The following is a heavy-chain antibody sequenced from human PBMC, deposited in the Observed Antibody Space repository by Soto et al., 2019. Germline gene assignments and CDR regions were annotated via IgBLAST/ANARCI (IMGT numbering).Heavy chain of an antibody. Sequence: PWWSTGLSCEACRFSVSRVSMNWVRQVPGKGLEWVASISSGSSDTWYADSVKGRFIISRDNAQHSLFLQMNTLRPEERAMYYCARLGNWGAGTHVTVSS. J-gene: IGHJ4*02. D-gene: IGHD7-27*01. CDR1: RFSVSRVS. CDR3: ARLGN. V-gene: IGHV3-21*01. CDR2: ISSGSSDT.